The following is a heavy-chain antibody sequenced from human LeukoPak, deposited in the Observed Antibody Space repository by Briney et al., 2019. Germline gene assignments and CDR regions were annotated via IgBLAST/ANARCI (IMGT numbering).Heavy chain of an antibody. CDR3: AKDLTTVITGSFDY. D-gene: IGHD4-11*01. CDR2: ITGSGVTT. CDR1: GFTFSSCA. V-gene: IGHV3-23*01. Sequence: GGSLRLSCAASGFTFSSCAMSWVRQAPGKGLEWVSSITGSGVTTYYADSVKGRFTISRDNSKNTLYLQMNSLRADDMAVYYCAKDLTTVITGSFDYWGQGILVTVSS. J-gene: IGHJ4*02.